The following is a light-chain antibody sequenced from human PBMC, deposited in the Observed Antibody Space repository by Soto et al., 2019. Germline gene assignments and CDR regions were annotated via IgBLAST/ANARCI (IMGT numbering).Light chain of an antibody. CDR1: QGIRKD. CDR3: LQDYNYPRT. CDR2: ATS. V-gene: IGKV1-6*02. Sequence: AIQLTQSPSSLSASVGDRVTMTCRARQGIRKDLAWYQQKPGKAPKLLIYATSSLQSGVPSRFSGSGSGRDFTLTISSLQPEDFATYYCLQDYNYPRTFGQGTKVDIK. J-gene: IGKJ1*01.